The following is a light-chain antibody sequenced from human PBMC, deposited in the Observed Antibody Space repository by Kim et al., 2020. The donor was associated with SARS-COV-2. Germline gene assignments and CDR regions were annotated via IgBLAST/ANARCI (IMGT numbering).Light chain of an antibody. CDR3: QTWGTGIRV. V-gene: IGLV4-69*01. Sequence: SVKRTCTLNLGHRRYAIAWHQQQPQRGPRFLMNLNSDGSHTKGDGIPDRFSGSSSGAERYLTISSLQSEDEADYYCQTWGTGIRVFGGGTQLTVL. CDR1: LGHRRYA. CDR2: LNSDGSH. J-gene: IGLJ3*02.